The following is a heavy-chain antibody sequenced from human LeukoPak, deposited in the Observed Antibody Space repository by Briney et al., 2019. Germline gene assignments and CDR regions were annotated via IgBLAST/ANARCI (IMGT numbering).Heavy chain of an antibody. D-gene: IGHD5-18*01. CDR2: MNPNGGNT. Sequence: AASVKVSCKASGYTFTSYDINWVRQATGQGLEWMGWMNPNGGNTGYAQKFQGRVTMTRNTSISTAYMELSSLRSEDTAVYYCAMIGYSYGRRYYFDYWGQGTLVTVSS. CDR1: GYTFTSYD. V-gene: IGHV1-8*01. J-gene: IGHJ4*02. CDR3: AMIGYSYGRRYYFDY.